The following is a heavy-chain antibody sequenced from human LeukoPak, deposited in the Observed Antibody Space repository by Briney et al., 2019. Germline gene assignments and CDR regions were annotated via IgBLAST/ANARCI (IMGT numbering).Heavy chain of an antibody. CDR1: GYIFTSYW. CDR3: ARHKYYYDSSGYYQRGGLDY. Sequence: GESLLISCKGSGYIFTSYWIGWVRQMPGKGLEWMGIIYPGDSDTKYSPPFQGQVTISADKSNSTAYLEWSSLKASDTAMYYCARHKYYYDSSGYYQRGGLDYWGQGTLVTVSS. J-gene: IGHJ4*02. CDR2: IYPGDSDT. V-gene: IGHV5-51*01. D-gene: IGHD3-22*01.